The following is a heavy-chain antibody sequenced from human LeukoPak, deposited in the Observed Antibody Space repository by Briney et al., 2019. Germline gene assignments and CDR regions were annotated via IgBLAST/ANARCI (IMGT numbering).Heavy chain of an antibody. CDR3: ASEMQLYVARTFDY. V-gene: IGHV3-23*01. CDR2: ISGSGAGT. J-gene: IGHJ4*02. D-gene: IGHD2-8*01. CDR1: GFAFSSYA. Sequence: GGSLRLSCAASGFAFSSYAMSWVRQAPGKGLEWVSAISGSGAGTYYIDSVKGRFTISRDNSKNTLYLQMNSLRAEDTAVYYCASEMQLYVARTFDYWGQGTLVTVSS.